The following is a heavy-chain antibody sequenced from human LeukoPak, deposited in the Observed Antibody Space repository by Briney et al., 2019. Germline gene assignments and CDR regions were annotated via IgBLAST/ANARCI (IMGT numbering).Heavy chain of an antibody. Sequence: SETLSLTCTVSGGSISSYYWSWIRQPPGKGLEWIGYIYYSGSTNYNPSLKSRVTISVDTSKNQFSLKLSSVTAADTAVYYCARTIVATIKASRRGPYYFDYWGQGTLVTVSS. J-gene: IGHJ4*02. CDR1: GGSISSYY. CDR2: IYYSGST. CDR3: ARTIVATIKASRRGPYYFDY. D-gene: IGHD5-12*01. V-gene: IGHV4-59*12.